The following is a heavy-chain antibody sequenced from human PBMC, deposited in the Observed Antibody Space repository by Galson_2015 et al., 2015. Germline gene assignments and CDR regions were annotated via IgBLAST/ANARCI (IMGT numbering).Heavy chain of an antibody. J-gene: IGHJ1*01. CDR1: GFTFSSYS. D-gene: IGHD1-14*01. V-gene: IGHV3-48*02. Sequence: SLRLSCAASGFTFSSYSMNWVRQAPGKGLEWVSYISSSSSTIYYADSVKGRFTISRDNAKNSLYLQMNSLRDEDTAVYYCARAGRADSFQYFQHWGQGTLVTVSS. CDR3: ARAGRADSFQYFQH. CDR2: ISSSSSTI.